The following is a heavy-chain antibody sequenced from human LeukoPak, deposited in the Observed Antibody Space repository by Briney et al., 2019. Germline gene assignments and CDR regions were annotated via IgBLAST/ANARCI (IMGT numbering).Heavy chain of an antibody. D-gene: IGHD3-22*01. Sequence: GGSLRLSCAASGFTFNNYAMSWVRQAPGKGPEWPSAISGSGGSTTDADSVKGRFTTSRDNSKSTLYLQMNGLRAEDTAIYYCAKMFHTDGYYLGEHLFDAWGQGTLVTVSS. CDR3: AKMFHTDGYYLGEHLFDA. CDR2: ISGSGGST. V-gene: IGHV3-23*01. J-gene: IGHJ5*02. CDR1: GFTFNNYA.